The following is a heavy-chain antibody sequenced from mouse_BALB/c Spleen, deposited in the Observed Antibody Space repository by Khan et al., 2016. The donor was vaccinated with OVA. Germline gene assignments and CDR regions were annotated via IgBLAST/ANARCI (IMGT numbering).Heavy chain of an antibody. CDR1: GFTFSSYD. CDR3: TRAYYGNDYYAMDN. Sequence: EVELVESGGDLVKPGGSLKLSCAASGFTFSSYDMSWVRQTPDKRLEWVASISRGGGYTYYADSVKGRFTISRDNAKNTLYLQMSSLKSEDTAMFYCTRAYYGNDYYAMDNWGQGTSVTVSS. CDR2: ISRGGGYT. D-gene: IGHD2-9*01. J-gene: IGHJ4*01. V-gene: IGHV5-6*01.